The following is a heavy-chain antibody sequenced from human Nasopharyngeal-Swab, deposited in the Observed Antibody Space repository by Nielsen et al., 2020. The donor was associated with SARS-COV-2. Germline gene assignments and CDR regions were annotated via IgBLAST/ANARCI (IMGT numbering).Heavy chain of an antibody. CDR1: GFIFKNYA. D-gene: IGHD3-22*01. V-gene: IGHV3-23*01. CDR3: ARDWDYYDSSGFDY. CDR2: ISGADDST. J-gene: IGHJ4*02. Sequence: GGSLRLSCSASGFIFKNYAMNWVRQAPGRGLEWVSAISGADDSTKYADSVKGRFTISRDNAKNSLYLQMNSLRAEDTAVYYCARDWDYYDSSGFDYWGQGTLVTVSS.